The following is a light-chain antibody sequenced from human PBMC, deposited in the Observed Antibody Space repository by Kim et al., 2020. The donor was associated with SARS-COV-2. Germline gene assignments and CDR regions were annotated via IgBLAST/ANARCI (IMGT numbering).Light chain of an antibody. CDR2: EVS. J-gene: IGLJ2*01. CDR1: SSAVGGHNY. Sequence: QSVTISCTGTSSAVGGHNYVSWYQQHPGKAPKLMIYEVSKRPSGVPDRFSGSKSGNTASLTVSGLQAEDEADYYCSSYAGSNNLVFGGGTQLTVL. CDR3: SSYAGSNNLV. V-gene: IGLV2-8*01.